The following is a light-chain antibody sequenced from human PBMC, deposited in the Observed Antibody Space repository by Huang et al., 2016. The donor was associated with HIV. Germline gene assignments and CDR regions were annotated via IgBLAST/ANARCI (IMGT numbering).Light chain of an antibody. J-gene: IGKJ4*01. Sequence: EIVLTQSPVTLSLSPGDRATLPCRASQSIGTYLAWYQQKSGQAPRLLIYDVSNRAAGVPGRFSASGSETDFTLTIASLDPDDFAIYHCQQRSKWPLTFGGGTKVEMK. CDR1: QSIGTY. CDR3: QQRSKWPLT. V-gene: IGKV3-11*01. CDR2: DVS.